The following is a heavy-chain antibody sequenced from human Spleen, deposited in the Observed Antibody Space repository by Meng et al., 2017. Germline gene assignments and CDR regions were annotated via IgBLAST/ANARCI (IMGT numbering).Heavy chain of an antibody. Sequence: VQLCGEGEKPGGTLKLHGKHFGYNFPDYDIHWVRRAPGQGLEWMGRINPKSGETHYAQKFQAGVTMTGDTSISTAYMELSGLRSDDTAMYYCARDEDISAAGKLFGDYWGQGTLVTVSS. CDR2: INPKSGET. CDR1: GYNFPDYD. CDR3: ARDEDISAAGKLFGDY. V-gene: IGHV1-2*06. D-gene: IGHD6-25*01. J-gene: IGHJ4*02.